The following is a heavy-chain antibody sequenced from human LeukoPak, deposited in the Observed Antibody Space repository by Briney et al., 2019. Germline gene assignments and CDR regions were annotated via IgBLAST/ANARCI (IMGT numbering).Heavy chain of an antibody. D-gene: IGHD6-13*01. J-gene: IGHJ4*02. Sequence: ASVKVSCKASGYSFTGYYMHWVRQAPGQGLEWTGWIKPNSGDTIYAQKLQGRVTMTRDTSISTAYMELSRLRSDDTAVYYCARRPLVYSSSFDYWGQGTLVTVSS. CDR3: ARRPLVYSSSFDY. V-gene: IGHV1-2*02. CDR2: IKPNSGDT. CDR1: GYSFTGYY.